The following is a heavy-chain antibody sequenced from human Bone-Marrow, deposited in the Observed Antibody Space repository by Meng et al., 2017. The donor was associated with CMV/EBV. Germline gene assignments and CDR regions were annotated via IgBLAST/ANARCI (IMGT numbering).Heavy chain of an antibody. Sequence: ASVKVSCKASGYTFTGYYMHWVRQAPGQGLEWMGWINPNSGGTNYAQKFQGRVTMTRDTSISTAYMELSRLRSDDTAVYYCARDLAYCSSTSCYWYGMDVWGQGTTVTVSS. CDR1: GYTFTGYY. J-gene: IGHJ6*02. V-gene: IGHV1-2*02. D-gene: IGHD2-2*01. CDR3: ARDLAYCSSTSCYWYGMDV. CDR2: INPNSGGT.